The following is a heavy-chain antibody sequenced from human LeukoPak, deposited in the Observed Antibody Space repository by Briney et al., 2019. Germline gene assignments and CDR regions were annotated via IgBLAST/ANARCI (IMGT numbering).Heavy chain of an antibody. CDR2: ISCYNGDT. CDR3: ARDPSNSSGYHAHFDS. D-gene: IGHD3-22*01. CDR1: GYTFSHHG. J-gene: IGHJ4*02. V-gene: IGHV1-18*01. Sequence: GASVKVSCKASGYTFSHHGISWVRQAPGQGLEWMGWISCYNGDTMYAQNVQGRVTMTTDTSTRTAYMELRSLRSDDTAMYYCARDPSNSSGYHAHFDSWGQGTPVTVSS.